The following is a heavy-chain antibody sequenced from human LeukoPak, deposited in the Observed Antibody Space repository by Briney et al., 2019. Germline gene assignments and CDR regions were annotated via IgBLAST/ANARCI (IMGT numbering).Heavy chain of an antibody. CDR2: ISYDGSNQ. CDR1: GFTFSSYA. CDR3: AKDGGVRSGWSNPYFDY. V-gene: IGHV3-30*18. J-gene: IGHJ4*02. Sequence: GGSLRLSCAASGFTFSSYAMSWVRQAPGKELEWVAVISYDGSNQYYADSVKGRFTISRDNSKNTLSLQMNSLRAEDTAVYYCAKDGGVRSGWSNPYFDYWGQGTLVAVSS. D-gene: IGHD6-19*01.